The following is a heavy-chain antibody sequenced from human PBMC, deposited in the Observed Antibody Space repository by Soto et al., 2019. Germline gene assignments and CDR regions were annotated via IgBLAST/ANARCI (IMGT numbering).Heavy chain of an antibody. CDR2: IWYDGSNK. D-gene: IGHD6-13*01. V-gene: IGHV3-33*01. CDR1: GFTFSSYV. CDR3: ARRGRDSSSWHWFDY. J-gene: IGHJ4*02. Sequence: WGSLRLSCAASGFTFSSYVMHWVRQAPGKGLEWVAVIWYDGSNKYYADSVKGRFTISRDNSKNTLYLQMNSLRAEDTAVYYCARRGRDSSSWHWFDYWGQGTLVTVSS.